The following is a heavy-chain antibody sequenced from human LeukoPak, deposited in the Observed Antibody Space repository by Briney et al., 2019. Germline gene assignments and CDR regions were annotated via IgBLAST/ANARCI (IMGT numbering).Heavy chain of an antibody. Sequence: ASVQVSCKASGYTFTSYDIHWVRQATGQGLEWMGWMNPNSGNTGYAQKFQGRATMTRNTSISTAYMELSSLRSEDTAVYYCARAETDAFDIWGQGTMVTVSS. CDR2: MNPNSGNT. J-gene: IGHJ3*02. V-gene: IGHV1-8*01. CDR3: ARAETDAFDI. CDR1: GYTFTSYD.